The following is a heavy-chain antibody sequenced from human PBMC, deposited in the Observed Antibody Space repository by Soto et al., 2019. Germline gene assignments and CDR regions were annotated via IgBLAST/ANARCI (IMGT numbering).Heavy chain of an antibody. Sequence: LQSGGGLVQPGGSLTLSCAASGFTFGTTDMSWVRQAPGEGLEWVSTIDGSGGITYYADAVKGRFTISRDHSRNTVYLQMNSLRGDDTALYYCVKNSGWFNTWCQGALVTVSS. V-gene: IGHV3-23*01. CDR3: VKNSGWFNT. D-gene: IGHD3-10*01. CDR2: IDGSGGIT. J-gene: IGHJ5*02. CDR1: GFTFGTTD.